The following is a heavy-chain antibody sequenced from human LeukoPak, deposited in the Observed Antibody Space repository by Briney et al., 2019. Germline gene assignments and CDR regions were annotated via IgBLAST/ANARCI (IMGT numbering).Heavy chain of an antibody. CDR3: ARDAALYRYEH. V-gene: IGHV3-33*01. D-gene: IGHD3-16*02. CDR2: LWGDGIKD. Sequence: GRSLRLSCAASGFSVSGTGIHWVRQAPDRGLEWIADLWGDGIKDYYADSVEGRFTASRDIAKNAVHLHMNNLRAYDTAVYYCARDAALYRYEHWGQGTLVTVSS. J-gene: IGHJ4*02. CDR1: GFSVSGTG.